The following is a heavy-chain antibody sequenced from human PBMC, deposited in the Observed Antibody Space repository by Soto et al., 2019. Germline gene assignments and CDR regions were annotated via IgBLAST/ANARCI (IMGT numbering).Heavy chain of an antibody. CDR1: GGSISSGDYY. CDR3: ARLWSGSRQGFEP. CDR2: IYYSGST. Sequence: QVQLQESGPGLVKPSQTLSLTCTVSGGSISSGDYYWSWIRQHPGKGLEWIGYIYYSGSTYYNPSRKSRVTISVDTSKNQFSLEVRSVTAADTAVYYCARLWSGSRQGFEPWGQGNLVTVPS. D-gene: IGHD3-3*01. J-gene: IGHJ5*02. V-gene: IGHV4-31*03.